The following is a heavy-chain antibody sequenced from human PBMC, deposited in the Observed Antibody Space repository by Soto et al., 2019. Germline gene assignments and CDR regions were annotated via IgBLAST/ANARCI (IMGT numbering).Heavy chain of an antibody. V-gene: IGHV5-10-1*01. CDR3: ARLVLANGTTMTHYYYYGMDV. D-gene: IGHD1-1*01. Sequence: PGESLKISCKGSGYSFTSYWISWVRQMPGKGLEWMGRIDPSDSYTNYSPSFQGHVTISADKSISTAYLQWSSLKASDTAMYYCARLVLANGTTMTHYYYYGMDVWGQGTTVTVSS. J-gene: IGHJ6*02. CDR1: GYSFTSYW. CDR2: IDPSDSYT.